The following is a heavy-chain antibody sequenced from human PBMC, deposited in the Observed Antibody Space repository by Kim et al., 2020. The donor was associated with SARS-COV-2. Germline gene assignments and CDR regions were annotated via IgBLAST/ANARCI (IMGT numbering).Heavy chain of an antibody. CDR3: ARVWIQLKPYYYYYGMDV. D-gene: IGHD5-18*01. CDR2: IYYSGST. V-gene: IGHV4-39*07. CDR1: GGSISSSSYY. J-gene: IGHJ6*02. Sequence: SETLSLTCTVSGGSISSSSYYWGWIRQPPGKGLEWIGSIYYSGSTYYNPSLKSRVTISVDTSKNQFSLKLSSVTAADTAVYYCARVWIQLKPYYYYYGMDVWGQGTTVTVSS.